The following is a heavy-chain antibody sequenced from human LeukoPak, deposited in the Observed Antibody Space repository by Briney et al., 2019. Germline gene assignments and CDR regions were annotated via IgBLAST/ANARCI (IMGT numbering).Heavy chain of an antibody. V-gene: IGHV3-9*01. CDR3: AKGTMATIEYFDY. CDR1: GFTFDDYA. J-gene: IGHJ4*02. Sequence: GGSLRLSCAASGFTFDDYAMHWVRQAPGKGLEWVSGISWNSGSIGYADSVKGRFTISRDNAKNSLYLQMNSPRAEDTALYYCAKGTMATIEYFDYWGQGTLVTVSS. CDR2: ISWNSGSI. D-gene: IGHD5-24*01.